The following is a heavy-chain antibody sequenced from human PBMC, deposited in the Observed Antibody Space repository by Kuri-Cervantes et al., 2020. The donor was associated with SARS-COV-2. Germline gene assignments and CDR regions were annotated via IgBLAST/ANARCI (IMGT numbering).Heavy chain of an antibody. CDR3: ARSAPKGYAYEQQLVPYYFDY. CDR1: GCTFISYA. CDR2: INPIFGTA. V-gene: IGHV1-69*05. D-gene: IGHD6-13*01. Sequence: SSVKVSCKASGCTFISYALRWVRQAPGQGLEWMGGINPIFGTANYAQKFQGRVTITTDESTSTAYMDLSSLRSEDTAVYYCARSAPKGYAYEQQLVPYYFDYWGQGTLVTDSS. J-gene: IGHJ4*02.